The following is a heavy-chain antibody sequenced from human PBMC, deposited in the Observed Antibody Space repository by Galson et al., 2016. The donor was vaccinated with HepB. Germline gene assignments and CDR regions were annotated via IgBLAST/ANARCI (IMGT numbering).Heavy chain of an antibody. V-gene: IGHV3-7*01. CDR2: IKEDGSEK. D-gene: IGHD3-10*01. CDR3: ATNGPLIRVGELLESLHY. J-gene: IGHJ4*02. Sequence: SLRLSCAASGFTFSRFYMNWVRQAPGKGLEWVASIKEDGSEKYYVDSVKGRFTISRDNAKKSVYLQMNSLRAEDSAVYYCATNGPLIRVGELLESLHYWGQGILVTVSS. CDR1: GFTFSRFY.